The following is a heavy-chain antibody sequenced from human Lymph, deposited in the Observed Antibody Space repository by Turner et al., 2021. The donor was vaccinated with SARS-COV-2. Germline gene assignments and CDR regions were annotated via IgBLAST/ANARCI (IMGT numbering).Heavy chain of an antibody. J-gene: IGHJ4*02. CDR2: ISHDGSDK. D-gene: IGHD6-19*01. V-gene: IGHV3-30*18. CDR1: GLPFSSYD. Sequence: QVQLVESGGGVVQPGRSLRLSCAASGLPFSSYDMHWVRQAPGKGLECVAVISHDGSDKYYAYSVKGRFTISRDNSKNTLYLQMHSLRAEDTAVYYCAKDHAWYSSGWYARGLDYWGQGSLFTVSS. CDR3: AKDHAWYSSGWYARGLDY.